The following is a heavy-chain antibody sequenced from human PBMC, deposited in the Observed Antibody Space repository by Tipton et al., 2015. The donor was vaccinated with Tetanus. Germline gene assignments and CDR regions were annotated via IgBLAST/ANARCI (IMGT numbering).Heavy chain of an antibody. CDR1: GGSIIDKKHY. CDR2: IYFEGST. J-gene: IGHJ4*02. Sequence: GLVKPSKTLSLTCTVSGGSIIDKKHYWGWIRQPPGKGLEWIASIYFEGSTYYSPSLKSRLTIDVDTSQNLFSLKLNSVTAADTAVYYCAKESLWVRDGTNLDYWGQGTLVTVSS. CDR3: AKESLWVRDGTNLDY. D-gene: IGHD5-24*01. V-gene: IGHV4-39*02.